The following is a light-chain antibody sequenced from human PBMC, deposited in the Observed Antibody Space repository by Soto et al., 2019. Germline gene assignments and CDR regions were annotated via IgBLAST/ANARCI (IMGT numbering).Light chain of an antibody. J-gene: IGKJ4*01. CDR3: QQYNKWPLT. Sequence: EIVMTQSPATLSVSPGKRATLSCRASQSFSSDLAWYQHKPGQAPRLLIYSTSTRATGVPDRFSGSGSGTGFTLTISSLQSEDFAVYYCQQYNKWPLTFGGGTKVETK. CDR1: QSFSSD. V-gene: IGKV3-15*01. CDR2: STS.